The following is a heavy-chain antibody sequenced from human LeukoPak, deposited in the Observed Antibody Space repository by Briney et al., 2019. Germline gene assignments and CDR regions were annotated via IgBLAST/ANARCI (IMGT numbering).Heavy chain of an antibody. V-gene: IGHV3-48*03. J-gene: IGHJ6*02. CDR2: ISSSGSTT. Sequence: GGSLRLSCGASGFAFSTYEITWVRQAPGKGLEWLSYISSSGSTTYYADSVKGRFTISRDNAKNSLYLQMNSLRAEDTAVYYCARDQGRSWNEYYYYYYGMDVWGQGTTVTVSS. D-gene: IGHD1-1*01. CDR1: GFAFSTYE. CDR3: ARDQGRSWNEYYYYYYGMDV.